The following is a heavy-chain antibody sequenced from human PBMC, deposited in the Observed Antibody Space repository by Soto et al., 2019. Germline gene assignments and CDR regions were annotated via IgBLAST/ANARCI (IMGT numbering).Heavy chain of an antibody. D-gene: IGHD6-6*01. Sequence: GGSLRLSXAASGFTFSDYYIDWVRPAPGKGLEWVGRVRSKPQSYITDYAASVEGRFTVSRDDSENSVFLQMNSLKPEETATYYCTRDCPSCGMDVWGQGTTVTVS. CDR3: TRDCPSCGMDV. CDR1: GFTFSDYY. V-gene: IGHV3-72*01. J-gene: IGHJ6*02. CDR2: VRSKPQSYIT.